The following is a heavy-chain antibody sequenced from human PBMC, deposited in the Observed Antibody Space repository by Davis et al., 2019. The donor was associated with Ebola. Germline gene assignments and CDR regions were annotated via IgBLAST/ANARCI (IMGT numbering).Heavy chain of an antibody. CDR2: ISGSASGT. V-gene: IGHV3-23*01. J-gene: IGHJ3*02. D-gene: IGHD1-26*01. Sequence: GESLKISCAASGFTFSNYGMSWVRQAPGKGLEWVSGISGSASGTYYADSVKGRFTISRDNRKNTLNLQLNSLRAEDTAVYYCAKAFPLVAATMVAFDIWGQGTMVSVSS. CDR1: GFTFSNYG. CDR3: AKAFPLVAATMVAFDI.